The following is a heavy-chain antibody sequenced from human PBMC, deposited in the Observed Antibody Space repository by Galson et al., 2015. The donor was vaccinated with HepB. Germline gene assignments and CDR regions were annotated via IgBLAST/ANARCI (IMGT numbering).Heavy chain of an antibody. CDR1: GFTVSSNY. V-gene: IGHV3-53*04. CDR3: ARNPSGYYYPDYFDY. D-gene: IGHD1-26*01. CDR2: IYSGGTT. Sequence: SLRLSCAASGFTVSSNYMSWVRQAPGKGLERVSVIYSGGTTYYADSVKGRFTISRHNSKNTLYLQMNSLRAEDTAVYYCARNPSGYYYPDYFDYWGQGTLVTVSS. J-gene: IGHJ4*02.